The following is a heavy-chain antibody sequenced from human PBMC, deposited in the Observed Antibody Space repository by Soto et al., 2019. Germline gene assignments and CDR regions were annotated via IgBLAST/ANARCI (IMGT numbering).Heavy chain of an antibody. CDR1: GFTFSSYW. CDR2: INSDGSST. CDR3: ARGPTYVDTSGYYCSY. Sequence: GGSLRLSCAASGFTFSSYWMHWVRQAPGKGLVWVSRINSDGSSTSYADSVKGRFTISRDNAKNTLYLQMNSLRAEDTAVYYCARGPTYVDTSGYYCSYWGQGTLVTVSS. V-gene: IGHV3-74*01. J-gene: IGHJ4*02. D-gene: IGHD3-22*01.